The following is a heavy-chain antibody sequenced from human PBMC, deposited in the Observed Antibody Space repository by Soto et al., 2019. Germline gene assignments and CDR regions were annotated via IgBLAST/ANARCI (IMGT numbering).Heavy chain of an antibody. CDR3: ARASTGYSNWFDP. CDR2: IYHSGST. D-gene: IGHD3-9*01. CDR1: GGSISSSNW. Sequence: SETLSLTCAVSGGSISSSNWWSWVRQPPGKGLEWIGEIYHSGSTNYNPSLKSRVTISVDKPKNQFSLKLSSVTAADTAVYYCARASTGYSNWFDPWGQGTLVTVSS. V-gene: IGHV4-4*02. J-gene: IGHJ5*02.